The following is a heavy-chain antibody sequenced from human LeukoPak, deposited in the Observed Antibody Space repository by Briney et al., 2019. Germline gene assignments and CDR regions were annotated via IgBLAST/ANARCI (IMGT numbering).Heavy chain of an antibody. CDR3: ARRAYYYYGMDV. J-gene: IGHJ6*02. V-gene: IGHV4-59*08. CDR2: IYYSGST. Sequence: SETLSLTCTVSGGSISSYYWSWIRQPPGKGLEWIGYIYYSGSTNYNPSLKSRVTISVDTSKNQFSLKLSSVTAADTAVYYCARRAYYYYGMDVWGQGTTVTVSS. CDR1: GGSISSYY.